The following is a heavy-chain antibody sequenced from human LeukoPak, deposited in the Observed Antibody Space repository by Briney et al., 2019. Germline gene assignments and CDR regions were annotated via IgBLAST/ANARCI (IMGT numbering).Heavy chain of an antibody. Sequence: ASVNLSCKASGYTFTSNYMHWGRHAPGQGPGWMGGISPIGGSTTYAHKFQGRVTLTRDMSKSTDYLELSSLRSEDTAVYYCARDNSVRDEAWWLNPWGQGTLVTVSS. CDR3: ARDNSVRDEAWWLNP. CDR1: GYTFTSNY. D-gene: IGHD5-24*01. V-gene: IGHV1-46*01. J-gene: IGHJ5*02. CDR2: ISPIGGST.